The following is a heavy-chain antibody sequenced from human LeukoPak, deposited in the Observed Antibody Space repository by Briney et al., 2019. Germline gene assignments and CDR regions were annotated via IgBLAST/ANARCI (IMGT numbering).Heavy chain of an antibody. Sequence: GASVKVSCKASGYTFTGYYMHWVRQAPGQGLEWMGWINPNSGGTNYAQKFQGRVTMTRDTSISTAYMELSRLRSDDTAVYYCARGRIERRWGFDAFDIWGQGTMVTVSS. CDR1: GYTFTGYY. CDR2: INPNSGGT. CDR3: ARGRIERRWGFDAFDI. D-gene: IGHD2-21*01. V-gene: IGHV1-2*02. J-gene: IGHJ3*02.